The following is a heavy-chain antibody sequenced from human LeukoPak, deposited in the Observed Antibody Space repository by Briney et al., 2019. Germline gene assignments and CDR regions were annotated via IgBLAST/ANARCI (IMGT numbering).Heavy chain of an antibody. J-gene: IGHJ4*02. CDR3: AKGRLRQFDPFDY. CDR1: GFTFSSFG. V-gene: IGHV3-23*01. D-gene: IGHD5/OR15-5a*01. CDR2: ISGSGGTT. Sequence: GGSLRLSCAASGFTFSSFGMSWVRQAPGKGLEWVSFISGSGGTTDYADSVKGRFTISRDNSRNTLYLQMNSLRAEDTAVYYCAKGRLRQFDPFDYWGQGILVTVSS.